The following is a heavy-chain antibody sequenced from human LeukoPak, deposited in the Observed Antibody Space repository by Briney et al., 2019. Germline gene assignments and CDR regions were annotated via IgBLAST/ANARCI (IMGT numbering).Heavy chain of an antibody. CDR3: ARDLLGPDDY. J-gene: IGHJ4*02. CDR2: ISYDGSNK. CDR1: GFTFSSYA. Sequence: GGSLRLSCAASGFTFSSYAMHWVRQVPGKGLEWVAVISYDGSNKYYADSVKGRFTISRDNSKNTLYLQMNSLRAEDTAVYYCARDLLGPDDYWGQGTLVTVSS. V-gene: IGHV3-30*01.